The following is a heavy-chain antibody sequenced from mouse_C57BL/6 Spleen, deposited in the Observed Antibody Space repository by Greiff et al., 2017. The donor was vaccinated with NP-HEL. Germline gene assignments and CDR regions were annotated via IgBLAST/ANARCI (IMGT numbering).Heavy chain of an antibody. V-gene: IGHV1-82*01. Sequence: QVQLKQSGPELVKPGASVKISCKASGYAFSSSWMNWVKQRPGKGLEWIGRIYPGDGDTNYNGKFKGKATLTADKSSSTAYMQLSSLTSEDSAVYFCATADYQYYFDYWGQGTTLTVSS. CDR1: GYAFSSSW. CDR3: ATADYQYYFDY. CDR2: IYPGDGDT. D-gene: IGHD2-4*01. J-gene: IGHJ2*01.